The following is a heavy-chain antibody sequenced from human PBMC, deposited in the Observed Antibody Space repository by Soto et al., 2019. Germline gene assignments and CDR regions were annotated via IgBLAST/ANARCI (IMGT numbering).Heavy chain of an antibody. Sequence: SETLSLTCTVSGGSISSGDYYWSWIRQPPGKGLEWIGYIYYSGSTYYNPSLKSRVTISVDTSKNQFSLKLSSVTAAGTAVYYCALGSSSSWFDPWGQGTLVTVSS. CDR2: IYYSGST. CDR3: ALGSSSSWFDP. V-gene: IGHV4-30-4*01. J-gene: IGHJ5*02. D-gene: IGHD6-6*01. CDR1: GGSISSGDYY.